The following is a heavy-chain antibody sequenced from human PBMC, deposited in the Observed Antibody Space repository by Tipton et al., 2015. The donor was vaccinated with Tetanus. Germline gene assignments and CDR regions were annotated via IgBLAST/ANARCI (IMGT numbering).Heavy chain of an antibody. CDR3: ARGGAARPDY. CDR1: GFTFDDYA. D-gene: IGHD6-6*01. V-gene: IGHV3-9*01. Sequence: SLRLSCAASGFTFDDYAMHWVRQAPGKGLEWVSGISWNSGSIGYADSVKGRFTISRDNAKNSLYLQINSLRDEDTAVYYCARGGAARPDYWGQGTLVTVSS. CDR2: ISWNSGSI. J-gene: IGHJ4*02.